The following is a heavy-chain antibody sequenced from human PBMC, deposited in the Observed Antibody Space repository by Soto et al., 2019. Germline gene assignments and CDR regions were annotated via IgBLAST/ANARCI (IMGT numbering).Heavy chain of an antibody. Sequence: PGGSLRLSCAASGFTFSSYGMHWVRQAPGKGLEWVAVISYDGSNKYYADSVKGRFTISRDNSKNTLYLQMNSLRAEDTAVYYCAKDMYPVGYRYYFDYWGQETLVTVSS. D-gene: IGHD1-26*01. V-gene: IGHV3-30*18. J-gene: IGHJ4*02. CDR2: ISYDGSNK. CDR3: AKDMYPVGYRYYFDY. CDR1: GFTFSSYG.